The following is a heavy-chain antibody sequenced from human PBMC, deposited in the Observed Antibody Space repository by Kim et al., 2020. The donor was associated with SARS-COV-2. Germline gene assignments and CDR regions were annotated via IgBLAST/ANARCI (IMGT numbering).Heavy chain of an antibody. V-gene: IGHV1-8*01. J-gene: IGHJ5*02. Sequence: ASVKVSCKASGYTFTSYDINWVRQATGQGLEWMGWMNPNSGNTGYAQKFQGRVTMTRNTSISTAYMELSSLRSEDTAVYYCAISSGWYPPEKNWFDPWGQGTLVTVSS. D-gene: IGHD6-19*01. CDR2: MNPNSGNT. CDR1: GYTFTSYD. CDR3: AISSGWYPPEKNWFDP.